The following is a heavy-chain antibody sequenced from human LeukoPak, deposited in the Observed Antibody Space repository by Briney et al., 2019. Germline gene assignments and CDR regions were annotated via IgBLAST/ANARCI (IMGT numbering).Heavy chain of an antibody. V-gene: IGHV3-53*01. D-gene: IGHD5-24*01. Sequence: GGSLRLSCAASGLIASSEYMTWVRQAPGKGLEGVSVIYSGGSTYHADSVKGRFTISRDNSKNTVYLQMNSLRAEDTAVYYCARISRSMVDVWGKGTTVTISS. CDR1: GLIASSEY. CDR3: ARISRSMVDV. CDR2: IYSGGST. J-gene: IGHJ6*04.